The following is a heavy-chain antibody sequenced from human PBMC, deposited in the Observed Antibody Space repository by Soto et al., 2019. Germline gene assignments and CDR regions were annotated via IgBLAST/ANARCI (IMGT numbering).Heavy chain of an antibody. V-gene: IGHV5-51*01. CDR1: GYKVSTWHNFTSYW. J-gene: IGHJ3*02. Sequence: GESLKISCMGSGYKVSTWHNFTSYWIAWVRQMPGEGLEWMGIIYPGDSDTRYSPSFQGQVTISADKSVSTAYLQWSSLKASDTAMYYCARRSGFGAFDIWGQGTMVTVSS. CDR3: ARRSGFGAFDI. D-gene: IGHD5-12*01. CDR2: IYPGDSDT.